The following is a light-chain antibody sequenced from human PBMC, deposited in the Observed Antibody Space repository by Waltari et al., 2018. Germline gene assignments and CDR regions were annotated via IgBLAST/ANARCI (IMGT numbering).Light chain of an antibody. CDR2: EVS. CDR1: SSDVGGYNY. V-gene: IGLV2-14*01. J-gene: IGLJ2*01. CDR3: SSYTSSSPHVV. Sequence: QSALTQPASVSGSPGQSLTISCTGTSSDVGGYNYVSWYQQHPGKAPKLMIYEVSKRPSGVSKRFSGSKSGNTASLTISGLQAEDEADYYCSSYTSSSPHVVFGGGTKLTVL.